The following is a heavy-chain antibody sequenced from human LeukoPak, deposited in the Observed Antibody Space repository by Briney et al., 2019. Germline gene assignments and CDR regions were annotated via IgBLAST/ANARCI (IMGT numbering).Heavy chain of an antibody. CDR3: ARTVARIGY. Sequence: PGGSLRLSCAASGFTFSSYSMNWVRQAPGKGLEWVSHISSSGSTIYYTDSVKGRFTISRDNSENLLYLQMNSLRAEDTAIYYCARTVARIGYWGQGTLVTVSS. V-gene: IGHV3-48*04. CDR1: GFTFSSYS. D-gene: IGHD4-23*01. J-gene: IGHJ4*02. CDR2: ISSSGSTI.